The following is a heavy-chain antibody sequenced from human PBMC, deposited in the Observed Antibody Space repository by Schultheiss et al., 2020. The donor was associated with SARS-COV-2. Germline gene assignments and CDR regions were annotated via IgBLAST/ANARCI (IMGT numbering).Heavy chain of an antibody. CDR3: AREVYQPGGAWYYYYGMDV. J-gene: IGHJ6*02. V-gene: IGHV4-34*01. CDR1: GGSISSYY. CDR2: INHSGST. Sequence: SCTVSGGSISSYYWSWIRQPPGKGLEWIGEINHSGSTNYNPSLKSRVTISVDTSKNQFSLKLSSVTAADTAVYYCAREVYQPGGAWYYYYGMDVWGQGTTVTVSS. D-gene: IGHD2-2*01.